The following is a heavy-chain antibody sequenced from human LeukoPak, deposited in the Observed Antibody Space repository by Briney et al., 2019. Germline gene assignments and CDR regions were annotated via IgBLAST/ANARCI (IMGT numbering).Heavy chain of an antibody. V-gene: IGHV3-48*03. CDR2: ISSSGSSI. J-gene: IGHJ4*02. CDR3: AKDRPAMVEFFDY. Sequence: GGSLRLSCAASGFTFSSYEMNWVRQAPGKGLEWVSYISSSGSSIYYADSVKGRFTISRDNSKNTLYLQMNSLRAEDTAVYYCAKDRPAMVEFFDYWGQGTLVTVSS. CDR1: GFTFSSYE. D-gene: IGHD5-18*01.